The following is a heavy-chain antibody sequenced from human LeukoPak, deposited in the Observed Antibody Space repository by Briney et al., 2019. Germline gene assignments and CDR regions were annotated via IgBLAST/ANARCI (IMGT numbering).Heavy chain of an antibody. J-gene: IGHJ4*02. D-gene: IGHD1-1*01. CDR1: GFTFSSYA. CDR3: VRDANYYFDY. Sequence: PGGSLRLSCAASGFTFSSYAMHWVRQAPGKGLEWVALIWNDGSNKYYPDSVKGRFTISRDNSKNTLFLQMNSLRAEDTAVYHCVRDANYYFDYWGQGTLVTVSS. CDR2: IWNDGSNK. V-gene: IGHV3-33*08.